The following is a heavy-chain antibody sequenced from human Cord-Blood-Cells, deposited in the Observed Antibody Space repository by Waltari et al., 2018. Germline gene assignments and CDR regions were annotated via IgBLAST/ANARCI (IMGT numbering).Heavy chain of an antibody. Sequence: QVQLVQSGAEVKKPGASVKVSCKASGCTFTSYAMHWVRQAPGQRLEWMGWINAGNGNTKYSQKFQGRVTITRDTSASTAYMELSSLRSEDTAVYYCARDLVGDGYNLDYWGQGTLVTVSS. CDR3: ARDLVGDGYNLDY. CDR2: INAGNGNT. D-gene: IGHD5-12*01. J-gene: IGHJ4*02. V-gene: IGHV1-3*01. CDR1: GCTFTSYA.